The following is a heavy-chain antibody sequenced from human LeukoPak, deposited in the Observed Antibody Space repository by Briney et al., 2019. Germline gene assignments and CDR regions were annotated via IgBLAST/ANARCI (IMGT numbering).Heavy chain of an antibody. Sequence: SETLSLTCTVSGGSINSADYYWSWIRQHPGKGLEWIGYIYYSGSRYYNPSLNSRVSISIDTSTNQFSLNLSSVTAADTAVYYCARDLGGDGFNLRNWFDPWGKGTLVTVSS. CDR3: ARDLGGDGFNLRNWFDP. CDR1: GGSINSADYY. D-gene: IGHD5-24*01. CDR2: IYYSGSR. V-gene: IGHV4-31*03. J-gene: IGHJ5*02.